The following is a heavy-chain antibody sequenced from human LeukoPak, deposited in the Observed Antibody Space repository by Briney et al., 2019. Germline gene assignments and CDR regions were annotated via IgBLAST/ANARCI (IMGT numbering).Heavy chain of an antibody. V-gene: IGHV4-31*03. Sequence: SETLSLTCTVSGGSISSGGYYWSWIRQHPGKGLEWIGYIYYSGSTYYNPFLKSRVTISVDTSKNQFSLKLSSVTAADTAVYYCARGLDYYDSTKFDYWGQGTLVTVSS. J-gene: IGHJ4*02. CDR2: IYYSGST. D-gene: IGHD3-22*01. CDR1: GGSISSGGYY. CDR3: ARGLDYYDSTKFDY.